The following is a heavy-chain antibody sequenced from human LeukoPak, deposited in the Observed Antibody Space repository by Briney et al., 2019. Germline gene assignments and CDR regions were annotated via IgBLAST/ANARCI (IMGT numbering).Heavy chain of an antibody. CDR3: ARDRESSSMSWAFDY. D-gene: IGHD6-6*01. V-gene: IGHV3-11*04. Sequence: TGGSLRLSCAASGFTFSNYAMTWIRQAPGKGLEWLSYISPGGSTIYYADSMKGRLTISRDNAKKSLDLQMNSLRAEDTAVYYCARDRESSSMSWAFDYWGQGTLVTVSS. CDR2: ISPGGSTI. CDR1: GFTFSNYA. J-gene: IGHJ4*02.